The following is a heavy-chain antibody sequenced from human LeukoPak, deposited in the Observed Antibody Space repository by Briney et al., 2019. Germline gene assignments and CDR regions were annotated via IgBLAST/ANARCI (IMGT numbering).Heavy chain of an antibody. CDR3: ARDQGGGSYRHAFDV. J-gene: IGHJ3*01. Sequence: MTSETLSLTCTVSGGSISSYYWSWLRQPPGKELEWIGHIYHSGSTIYNPSLKSRVTISVDMSKNQFSLRLTSGTAADTAVYYCARDQGGGSYRHAFDVWGQGKMVTVSS. CDR1: GGSISSYY. D-gene: IGHD1-26*01. V-gene: IGHV4-59*01. CDR2: IYHSGST.